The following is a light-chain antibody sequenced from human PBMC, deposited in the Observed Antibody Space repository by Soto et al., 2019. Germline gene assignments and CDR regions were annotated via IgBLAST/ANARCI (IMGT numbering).Light chain of an antibody. V-gene: IGLV2-14*01. CDR2: DVS. Sequence: QSLRTQPASVSGSPGQSITISCTGTSSDVGGHKYVSWYQQHPGKAPKLIIYDVSYRFSGVSNRFSGSKSGNTASLTISGLQAEDEADYHCSSYSSTSTLLFGTGTKVTVL. CDR3: SSYSSTSTLL. J-gene: IGLJ1*01. CDR1: SSDVGGHKY.